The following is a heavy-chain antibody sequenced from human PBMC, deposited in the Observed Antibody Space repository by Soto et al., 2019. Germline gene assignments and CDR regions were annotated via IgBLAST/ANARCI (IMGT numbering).Heavy chain of an antibody. J-gene: IGHJ6*02. D-gene: IGHD3-3*01. CDR3: AREQAYYDFWSAPMHGMDV. CDR1: GFTFSSYE. V-gene: IGHV3-48*03. Sequence: GGSLRLSCAASGFTFSSYEMNWVRQAPGKXLEWVSYISSSGSTIYYADSVKGRFTISRDNAKNSLYLQMNSLRAEDTAVYYCAREQAYYDFWSAPMHGMDVWGQGTTVTVSS. CDR2: ISSSGSTI.